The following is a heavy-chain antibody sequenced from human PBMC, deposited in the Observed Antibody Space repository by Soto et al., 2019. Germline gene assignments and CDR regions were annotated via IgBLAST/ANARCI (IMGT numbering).Heavy chain of an antibody. CDR1: GGSISSGGYS. J-gene: IGHJ5*02. V-gene: IGHV4-30-2*01. CDR3: ARGGSYCSGGSCYSNWFDP. Sequence: SETLSLTCAVSGGSISSGGYSWSWIRQPPGKGLEWIGYIYHSGSTYYNPSLKSRVTISVDRSKNQFSLKLSSVTAADTAVYYCARGGSYCSGGSCYSNWFDPWGQGTLVTVSS. CDR2: IYHSGST. D-gene: IGHD2-15*01.